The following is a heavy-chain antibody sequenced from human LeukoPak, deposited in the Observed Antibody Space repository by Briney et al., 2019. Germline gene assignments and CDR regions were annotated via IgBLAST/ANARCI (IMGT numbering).Heavy chain of an antibody. Sequence: LSETLSLTCTVSGGSISSGGYYWSWIRQHPGKGLEWIWYIYYSGSTYYNPSLKSRVTISVDTSKNQFSLKLSSVTAADTAVYYCARRYGSGWYDALLDAFDIWGQGTMVTVSS. CDR1: GGSISSGGYY. D-gene: IGHD6-19*01. CDR2: IYYSGST. J-gene: IGHJ3*02. V-gene: IGHV4-31*03. CDR3: ARRYGSGWYDALLDAFDI.